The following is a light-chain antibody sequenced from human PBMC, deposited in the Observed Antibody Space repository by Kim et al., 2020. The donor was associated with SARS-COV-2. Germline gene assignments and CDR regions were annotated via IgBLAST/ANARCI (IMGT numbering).Light chain of an antibody. CDR1: HSVSTN. Sequence: EIVMTQSPVTLSVSPGERATLSYRASHSVSTNLAWYQQKPGQAPRLLIYDASTRATDIPTRFSGSGSGTEFTLTISSLQSEDFAIYYCHQYNDWPPGDTFGQGTKLEI. J-gene: IGKJ2*01. V-gene: IGKV3-15*01. CDR3: HQYNDWPPGDT. CDR2: DAS.